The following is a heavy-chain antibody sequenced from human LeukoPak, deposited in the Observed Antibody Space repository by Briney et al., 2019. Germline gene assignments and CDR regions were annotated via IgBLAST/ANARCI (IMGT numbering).Heavy chain of an antibody. D-gene: IGHD5-18*01. V-gene: IGHV4-59*08. CDR1: GGSLRDDY. J-gene: IGHJ6*03. CDR3: ARRRPAPMVNLEEDVQYYMDV. Sequence: SETLSLTCSVSGGSLRDDYWSWIRQPPGKALEWIGYINYGGSTNYNPSLKSRVTMSVDTSKNQFSLNLSSVSAADTAVYYCARRRPAPMVNLEEDVQYYMDVWGSGTTVTVSS. CDR2: INYGGST.